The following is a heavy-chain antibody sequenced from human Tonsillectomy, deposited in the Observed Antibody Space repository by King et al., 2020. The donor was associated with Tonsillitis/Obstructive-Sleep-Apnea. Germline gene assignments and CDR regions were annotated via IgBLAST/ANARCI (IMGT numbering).Heavy chain of an antibody. CDR1: GFTFSDYY. V-gene: IGHV3-11*06. CDR3: AKTGGTGMSPEDYAY. Sequence: VQLVESGGGLVKPGGSLRLSCAASGFTFSDYYMSWIRQAPGKGLEWVSYISGSSSYTNYADSVKGRYTISRDNPKNSLYLQMNSLRGEDTAVYYCAKTGGTGMSPEDYAYGGQGTLVTVSS. J-gene: IGHJ4*02. CDR2: ISGSSSYT. D-gene: IGHD3/OR15-3a*01.